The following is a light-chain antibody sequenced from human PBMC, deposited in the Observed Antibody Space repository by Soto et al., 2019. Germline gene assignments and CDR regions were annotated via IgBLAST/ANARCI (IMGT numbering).Light chain of an antibody. V-gene: IGLV2-23*03. CDR1: SSAVGSYDL. CDR3: CSYAGSSTFV. J-gene: IGLJ1*01. CDR2: DGF. Sequence: QSALTQPASVSGSRGKSITFSCAGSSSAVGSYDLVSWYQQHPGKAPKLIIYDGFKRPSGVSDRFSGSKSGYTASLTISGLQADDEADYYCCSYAGSSTFVFGTGTKLTV.